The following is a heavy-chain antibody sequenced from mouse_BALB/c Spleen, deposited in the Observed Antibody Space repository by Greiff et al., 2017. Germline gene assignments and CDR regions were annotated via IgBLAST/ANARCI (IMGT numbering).Heavy chain of an antibody. CDR2: ISYGGST. CDR1: GYSITSDYA. J-gene: IGHJ2*01. V-gene: IGHV3-2*02. D-gene: IGHD1-1*01. CDR3: ARWGYYGSFDY. Sequence: EVQGVESGPGLVKPSQSLSLTCTVTGYSITSDYAWNWIRQFPGNKLEWMGYISYGGSTSYNPSLKSRISITRDTSKNQFFLQLNSVTTEDTATYYCARWGYYGSFDYWGQGTTLTVSS.